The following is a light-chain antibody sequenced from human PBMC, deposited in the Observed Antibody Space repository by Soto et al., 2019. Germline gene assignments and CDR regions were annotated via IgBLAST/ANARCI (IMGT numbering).Light chain of an antibody. Sequence: DIQMTQSPSSLSASVGDRVTITCRASQGISNYLAWYQQKPGKVPKLLIYAASTLQSGVPSRFSGSGSGTDFTLTISSLQPEDVATYYCHKYNSAPLFTFGPGTKVDIK. J-gene: IGKJ3*01. CDR3: HKYNSAPLFT. V-gene: IGKV1-27*01. CDR2: AAS. CDR1: QGISNY.